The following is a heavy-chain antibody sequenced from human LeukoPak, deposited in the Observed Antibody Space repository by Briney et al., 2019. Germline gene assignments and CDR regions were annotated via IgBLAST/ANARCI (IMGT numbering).Heavy chain of an antibody. J-gene: IGHJ1*01. V-gene: IGHV5-51*01. CDR2: IYPGDSDT. D-gene: IGHD4-17*01. CDR3: ARLRRGDPRGVFQL. CDR1: GYSFINYW. Sequence: GESVNISCKSSGYSFINYWIAWVRQMPGKGPEWMGIIYPGDSDTKYSPSFQGQVTISVDRSISTAYLQWSSLKASDTAMYYCARLRRGDPRGVFQLWGQGTLVTVSS.